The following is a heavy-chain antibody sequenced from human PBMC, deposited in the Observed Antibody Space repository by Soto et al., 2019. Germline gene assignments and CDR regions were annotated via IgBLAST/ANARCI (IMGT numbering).Heavy chain of an antibody. CDR2: LHPSGST. CDR1: GDSMSSSY. J-gene: IGHJ6*02. V-gene: IGHV4-4*07. CDR3: GRETDHGDRYNFYYAMDV. Sequence: SETLSLTCTVSGDSMSSSYWSWIRQPAGKGLEWVGRLHPSGSTNYNPSLRSRVTMSVDTSKNQFSLRLSSVTAADTAVYYCGRETDHGDRYNFYYAMDVWGQGTTVTVSS. D-gene: IGHD4-17*01.